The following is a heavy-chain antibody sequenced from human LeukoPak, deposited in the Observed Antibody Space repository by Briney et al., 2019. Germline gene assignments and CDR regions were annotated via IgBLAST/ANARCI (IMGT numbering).Heavy chain of an antibody. CDR1: GYTFTSYG. CDR2: ISAYNGNT. V-gene: IGHV1-18*01. J-gene: IGHJ6*02. CDR3: ARTVGITIFGGGIIQYGMDG. D-gene: IGHD3-3*01. Sequence: ASVKVSCKASGYTFTSYGISWVRQAPGQGLEWMGWISAYNGNTNYAQKLQGRVTMTTDTSTSTAYMELRSLRSDDTAVYYCARTVGITIFGGGIIQYGMDGWGQGTTVTGSS.